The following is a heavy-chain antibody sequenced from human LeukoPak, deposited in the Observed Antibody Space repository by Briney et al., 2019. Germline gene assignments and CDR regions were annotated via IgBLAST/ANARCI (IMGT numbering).Heavy chain of an antibody. Sequence: PSETLSLTCTVPGGSISGHYWTWIRQPPGKGLEWIGYIYYSGSTNYNPSLKSRVTISVDTSKNHFSLKLSSVTAADTAVYYCARDLRRNIALTGHYYYGMDVWGQGTTVTVSS. J-gene: IGHJ6*02. CDR1: GGSISGHY. CDR3: ARDLRRNIALTGHYYYGMDV. V-gene: IGHV4-59*11. D-gene: IGHD2/OR15-2a*01. CDR2: IYYSGST.